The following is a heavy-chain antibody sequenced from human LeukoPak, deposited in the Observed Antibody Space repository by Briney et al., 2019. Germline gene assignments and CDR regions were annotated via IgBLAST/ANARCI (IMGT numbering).Heavy chain of an antibody. D-gene: IGHD3-10*01. Sequence: SETLSLTCTVSGGSISSGGYYWSWIRQHPGKGPEWIVYIYYSVSTYYKPSLKSRVTISVDTSKHQFSLKLSSVAAADTAVYYCARENYYGSAKVNAFDIWGQGTMVTVSS. J-gene: IGHJ3*02. CDR1: GGSISSGGYY. CDR2: IYYSVST. V-gene: IGHV4-31*03. CDR3: ARENYYGSAKVNAFDI.